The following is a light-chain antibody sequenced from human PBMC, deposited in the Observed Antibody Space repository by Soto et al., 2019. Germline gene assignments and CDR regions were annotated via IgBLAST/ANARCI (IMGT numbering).Light chain of an antibody. Sequence: QSALTQPASVSGSPGQSVTISCTGASSDVGAYEHVSWYQQHPGRAPKLMIYDVTLRPSGVPDRFSGSKSGNTASLTISGLQAEDEADYYCCSYAGSFTWVFGGGTKLTVL. V-gene: IGLV2-11*01. CDR1: SSDVGAYEH. J-gene: IGLJ3*02. CDR2: DVT. CDR3: CSYAGSFTWV.